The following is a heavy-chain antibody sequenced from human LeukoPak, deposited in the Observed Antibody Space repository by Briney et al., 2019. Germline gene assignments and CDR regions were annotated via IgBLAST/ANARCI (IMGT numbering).Heavy chain of an antibody. Sequence: SQTLSLTCADSGGSISSGGYSWSWIRQPPGKGLEWLGYIYHSGSTYYNPSLKSRVTISVARSKNRFSLKWSSVTAADRAVYYCARHRPLYLCGDYPAGLDYWGQGTLGTVSS. CDR3: ARHRPLYLCGDYPAGLDY. J-gene: IGHJ4*02. D-gene: IGHD4-17*01. V-gene: IGHV4-30-2*01. CDR1: GGSISSGGYS. CDR2: IYHSGST.